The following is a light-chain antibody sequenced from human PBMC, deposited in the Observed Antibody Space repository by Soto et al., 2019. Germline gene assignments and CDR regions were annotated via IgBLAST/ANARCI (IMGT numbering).Light chain of an antibody. CDR2: GNN. J-gene: IGLJ1*01. CDR3: QSFDSSLSAYV. V-gene: IGLV1-40*01. Sequence: QSVLTQPPSVSGAPGQRVTISCTGSSSNIGAGRDVHWYQQLPGTAPSLLIYGNNNRPSGVPDRFSASKSGTSASLAITGLQAEDEADFYCQSFDSSLSAYVFGTGTKVTVL. CDR1: SSNIGAGRD.